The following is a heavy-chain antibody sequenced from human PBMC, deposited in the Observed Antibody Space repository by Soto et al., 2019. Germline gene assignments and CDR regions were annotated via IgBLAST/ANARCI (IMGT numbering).Heavy chain of an antibody. CDR2: ISYDGSNK. Sequence: GGSLRLSCSASGFTFSSYGMHWVRQAPGKGLEWVAVISYDGSNKYYADSVKGRFTISRDNSKNTLYLQMNSLRAEDTAVYYCAKVQYYYDSSGYYWPSDYWGQGTLVTVSS. CDR1: GFTFSSYG. D-gene: IGHD3-22*01. CDR3: AKVQYYYDSSGYYWPSDY. J-gene: IGHJ4*02. V-gene: IGHV3-30*18.